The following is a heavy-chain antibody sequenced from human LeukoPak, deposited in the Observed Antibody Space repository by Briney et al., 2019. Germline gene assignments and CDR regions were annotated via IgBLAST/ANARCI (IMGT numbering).Heavy chain of an antibody. J-gene: IGHJ3*02. V-gene: IGHV3-21*01. CDR3: ARDISPRYSSGWADAFDI. CDR2: ISSSSSYI. Sequence: GGSLRLSCAASGFTFSSYSINWVRQAPGKGLEWVSSISSSSSYIYYADSVKGRFTISRDNAKNSLYLQMNSLRAEDTAVYYCARDISPRYSSGWADAFDIWGQGTVVTVSS. D-gene: IGHD6-19*01. CDR1: GFTFSSYS.